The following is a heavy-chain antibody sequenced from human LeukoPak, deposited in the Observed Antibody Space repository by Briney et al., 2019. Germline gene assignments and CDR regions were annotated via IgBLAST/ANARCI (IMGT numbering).Heavy chain of an antibody. CDR3: AREGYYYDSSGPIDY. CDR2: ISHSGNT. J-gene: IGHJ4*02. Sequence: SETLSLTCTVSGGSISSAPYYWSWIRQRPGKGLEWMGYISHSGNTYYNPSLKSRLNISADTSRNQFSLKLRSVTAADTALYFCAREGYYYDSSGPIDYWGQGTRVTVSS. CDR1: GGSISSAPYY. V-gene: IGHV4-31*03. D-gene: IGHD3-22*01.